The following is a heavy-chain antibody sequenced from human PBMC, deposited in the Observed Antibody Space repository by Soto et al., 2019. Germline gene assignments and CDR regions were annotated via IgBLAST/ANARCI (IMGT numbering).Heavy chain of an antibody. CDR3: AKASSITMIVVVPSPFDY. J-gene: IGHJ4*02. Sequence: QPGGSLRLSCAASGFTFSSYAMSWVRQAPGKGLEWVSAISGSGGSTYYADSVKGRFTISRDNSKNTLYLQMNSLRAEDTAVYYCAKASSITMIVVVPSPFDYWGQGTLVTVSS. CDR1: GFTFSSYA. CDR2: ISGSGGST. D-gene: IGHD3-22*01. V-gene: IGHV3-23*01.